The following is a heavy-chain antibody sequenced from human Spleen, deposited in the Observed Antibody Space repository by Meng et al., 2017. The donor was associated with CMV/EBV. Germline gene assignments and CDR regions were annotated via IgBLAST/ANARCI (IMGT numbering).Heavy chain of an antibody. Sequence: GESLKISCAASGFTFSSYAMHWVRQAPGKGLEWVAVISYDGSNKYYADSVKGRFTISRDNSKNTLYLQMNSLRAEDTAVYYCAKNGYGVKRDYFDYWGQGTLVTVSS. CDR2: ISYDGSNK. CDR1: GFTFSSYA. V-gene: IGHV3-30*04. D-gene: IGHD4-17*01. CDR3: AKNGYGVKRDYFDY. J-gene: IGHJ4*02.